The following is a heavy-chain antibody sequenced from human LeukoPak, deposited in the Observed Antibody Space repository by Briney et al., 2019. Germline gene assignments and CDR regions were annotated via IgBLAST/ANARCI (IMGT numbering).Heavy chain of an antibody. J-gene: IGHJ4*02. CDR1: GFTFSSYA. CDR3: ARAWGYFDY. D-gene: IGHD3-16*01. CDR2: IKKDGSEK. V-gene: IGHV3-7*01. Sequence: PGGSLRLSCAASGFTFSSYAMSWVRQAPGKGLEWVANIKKDGSEKYYVDSVKGRFIISRDNAKNSLYLQMNSLRVEDTAVYYCARAWGYFDYWGQGTLVTVSS.